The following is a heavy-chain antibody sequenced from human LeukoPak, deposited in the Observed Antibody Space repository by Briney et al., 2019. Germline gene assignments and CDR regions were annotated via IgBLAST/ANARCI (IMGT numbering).Heavy chain of an antibody. CDR1: GGSFSGYY. V-gene: IGHV4-34*01. CDR2: INHSGST. Sequence: SETLSLTCAVYGGSFSGYYWSWIRQPPGKGLEWIGEINHSGSTNYNPSLKSRVTISVDTSKNQFSLKLSSVTAADTAVYYCARGQRSGYCSSTSCYMARLGYQYYYYMDVWGKGTTVTVSS. CDR3: ARGQRSGYCSSTSCYMARLGYQYYYYMDV. J-gene: IGHJ6*03. D-gene: IGHD2-2*02.